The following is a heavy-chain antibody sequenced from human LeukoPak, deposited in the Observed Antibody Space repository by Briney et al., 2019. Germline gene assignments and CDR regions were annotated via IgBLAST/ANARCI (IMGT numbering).Heavy chain of an antibody. J-gene: IGHJ6*03. V-gene: IGHV3-23*01. D-gene: IGHD3-10*01. CDR1: GFTINGYA. CDR3: AKGSIGELISPYYYYMDV. CDR2: INGYGGYT. Sequence: PGGSLRLSCAASGFTINGYAMSWVRQAPGKGLEWVSAINGYGGYTFYADSVKGRFTISRDNSKNTLYLQMNSLRAEDTAVYYCAKGSIGELISPYYYYMDVWGKGTTVTVSS.